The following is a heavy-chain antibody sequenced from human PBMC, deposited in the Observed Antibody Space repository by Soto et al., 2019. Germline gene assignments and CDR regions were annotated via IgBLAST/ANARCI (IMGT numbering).Heavy chain of an antibody. CDR2: IKQDGSEK. J-gene: IGHJ6*02. CDR3: AGFGRVVLPPYSYYGMDA. V-gene: IGHV3-7*03. D-gene: IGHD2-15*01. CDR1: GFTFSSYW. Sequence: GGSLRLSCAASGFTFSSYWMSWVRQAPGKGLEWVANIKQDGSEKYYVDSVKGRFTISRDNAKNSLYLQMNSLRAEDTAVYYCAGFGRVVLPPYSYYGMDAWGQGTMVTVSS.